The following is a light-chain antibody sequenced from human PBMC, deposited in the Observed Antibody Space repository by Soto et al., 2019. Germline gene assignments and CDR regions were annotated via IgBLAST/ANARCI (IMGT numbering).Light chain of an antibody. CDR3: QQSYSASPIT. Sequence: DIQMTQSPSSLSASVGDRVTITCRASQSISNYLNWFQQKPGKAPKLLIYAASSLQRGVPSRFSGSGSVTDFTLTISSLQPEDFATYYCQQSYSASPITFGQGTRLEIK. CDR1: QSISNY. J-gene: IGKJ5*01. CDR2: AAS. V-gene: IGKV1-39*01.